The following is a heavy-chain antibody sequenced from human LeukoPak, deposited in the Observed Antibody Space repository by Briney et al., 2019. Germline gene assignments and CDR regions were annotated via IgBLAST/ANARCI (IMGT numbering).Heavy chain of an antibody. Sequence: GASVKVSCKASGGTFSSYAISWVRQAPGQGLEWMGGIIPIFGTANYAQKFQGRVTITAGESTSTAYMELSSLRSEGTAVYYCARENPLQNFDYWGQGTLVTVSS. CDR1: GGTFSSYA. V-gene: IGHV1-69*13. CDR2: IIPIFGTA. D-gene: IGHD2/OR15-2a*01. CDR3: ARENPLQNFDY. J-gene: IGHJ4*02.